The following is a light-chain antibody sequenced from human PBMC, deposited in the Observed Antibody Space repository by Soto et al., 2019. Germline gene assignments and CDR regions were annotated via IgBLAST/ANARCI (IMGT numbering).Light chain of an antibody. Sequence: QTVVTQEPSLTVSPGGTVTLTCASSAGEVTSAYYTNWLQQKPGQAPRALIYSTNEKHSWTPARFSGSLLGGKAALTLSAAQPEDEADYCCLLYYGGAQLLFGGGTKLTVL. CDR3: LLYYGGAQLL. CDR1: AGEVTSAYY. J-gene: IGLJ2*01. V-gene: IGLV7-43*01. CDR2: STN.